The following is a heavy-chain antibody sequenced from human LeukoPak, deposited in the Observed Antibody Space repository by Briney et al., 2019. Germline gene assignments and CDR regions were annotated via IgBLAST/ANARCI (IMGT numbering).Heavy chain of an antibody. V-gene: IGHV4-34*01. CDR1: GGSFSGYY. CDR2: INHSGST. J-gene: IGHJ4*02. CDR3: ARAPWLRYPFDY. Sequence: SETLSLTCAVYGGSFSGYYCSWIRQPPGKGLEWIGEINHSGSTNYNPSLKSRVTISVDPSNNQFSLKLSCVTAAATAVYYCARAPWLRYPFDYWGQGTLVTVSS. D-gene: IGHD5-12*01.